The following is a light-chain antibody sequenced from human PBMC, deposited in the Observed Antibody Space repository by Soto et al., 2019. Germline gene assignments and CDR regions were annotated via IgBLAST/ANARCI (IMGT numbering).Light chain of an antibody. CDR3: SLSYGAFAM. V-gene: IGLV7-46*01. J-gene: IGLJ3*02. CDR2: DTN. CDR1: TGAVTSGHY. Sequence: QAVVTQEPSLTVSPEGTVTLTRGSNTGAVTSGHYPYWFQQKPGQAPRTLIYDTNNKHSWTPARFSGSLLGDKAALTLSGAQPEDEAEYYCSLSYGAFAMFGGGTKLTVL.